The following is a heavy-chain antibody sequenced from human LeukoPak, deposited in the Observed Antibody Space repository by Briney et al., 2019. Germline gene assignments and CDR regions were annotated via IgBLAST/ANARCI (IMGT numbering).Heavy chain of an antibody. J-gene: IGHJ4*02. CDR3: ARHIEGEVAFDY. CDR1: GGSISSSSYY. Sequence: SETLSLTCTVSGGSISSSSYYWGWIRQPPGKGLEWIGSIYYSGSTYYNPSLKSRVTISVDTSKNQFSLKLSSVTAADTAVYYCARHIEGEVAFDYWGQGTLVTVSS. CDR2: IYYSGST. D-gene: IGHD1-26*01. V-gene: IGHV4-39*01.